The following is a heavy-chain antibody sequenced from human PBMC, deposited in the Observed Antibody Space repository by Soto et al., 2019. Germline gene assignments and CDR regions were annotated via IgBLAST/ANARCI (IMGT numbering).Heavy chain of an antibody. CDR2: ISGSGAST. D-gene: IGHD3-9*01. Sequence: GGSLRLSCEVSGLTSSRSAISWVRQAPGKGLEWVSTISGSGASTYYADSVKGRFIISRDNSKNVVNLQMNSLRVDDTAVYYCATSFRYFDNWGHGTRVTVSS. J-gene: IGHJ4*01. CDR3: ATSFRYFDN. V-gene: IGHV3-23*01. CDR1: GLTSSRSA.